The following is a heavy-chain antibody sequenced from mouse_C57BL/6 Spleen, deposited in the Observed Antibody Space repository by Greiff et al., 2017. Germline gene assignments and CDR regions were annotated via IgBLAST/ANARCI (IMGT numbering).Heavy chain of an antibody. V-gene: IGHV5-4*01. J-gene: IGHJ2*01. CDR3: ARDRLRYPYYFDY. D-gene: IGHD1-1*01. CDR1: GFTFSSYA. CDR2: ISDGGSYT. Sequence: DVQLVESGGGLVKPGGSLKLSCAASGFTFSSYAMSWVRQTPEKRLEWVATISDGGSYTYYPDNVKGRFTISRDTAKNNLYLQMNHLKSEDTAVYYGARDRLRYPYYFDYWGQGTTLTVSS.